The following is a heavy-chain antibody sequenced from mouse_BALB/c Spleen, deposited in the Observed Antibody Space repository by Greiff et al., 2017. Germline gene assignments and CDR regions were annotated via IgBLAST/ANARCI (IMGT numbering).Heavy chain of an antibody. CDR1: GFTFSSYG. Sequence: EVKLVESGGDLVKPGGSLKLSCAASGFTFSSYGMSWVRQTPDKRLEWVATISSGGSYTYYPDSVKGRFTISRDNAKNTLYLQMSSLKSEDTAMYYCARLGKYAMDYWGQGTSVTVSS. V-gene: IGHV5-6*01. D-gene: IGHD3-1*01. J-gene: IGHJ4*01. CDR3: ARLGKYAMDY. CDR2: ISSGGSYT.